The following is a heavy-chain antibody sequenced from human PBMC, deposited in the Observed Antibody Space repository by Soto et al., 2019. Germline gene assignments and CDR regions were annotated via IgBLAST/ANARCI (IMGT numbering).Heavy chain of an antibody. D-gene: IGHD4-17*01. CDR3: ARDLSYGDYSPPKGLDY. V-gene: IGHV1-18*01. CDR2: ISAYNGNT. J-gene: IGHJ4*02. Sequence: GASVKVSWKASGYTFTSYGISWVRQAPGQGLEWMGWISAYNGNTNYAQKLQGRVTMTTDTSTSTAYMELRSLRSDDTAVYYCARDLSYGDYSPPKGLDYWGQGTLVTVSS. CDR1: GYTFTSYG.